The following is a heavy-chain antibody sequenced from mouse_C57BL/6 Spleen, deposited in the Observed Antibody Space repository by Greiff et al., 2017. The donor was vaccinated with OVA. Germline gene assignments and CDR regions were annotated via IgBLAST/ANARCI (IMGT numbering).Heavy chain of an antibody. Sequence: QVQLQQSGPELVKPGASVKISCKASGYAFSSSWMNWVKQRPGKGLEWIGRIYPGDGDTNYNGKFKGKATLTAAQSSSTAYMQLSSLTSADSAVFYCARETRWLAYWGQGNLVTVSA. CDR1: GYAFSSSW. CDR3: ARETRWLAY. J-gene: IGHJ3*01. V-gene: IGHV1-82*01. CDR2: IYPGDGDT.